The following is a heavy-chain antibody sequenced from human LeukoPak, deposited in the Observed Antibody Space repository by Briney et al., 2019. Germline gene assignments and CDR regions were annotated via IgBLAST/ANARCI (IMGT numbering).Heavy chain of an antibody. CDR1: GFTFSSYS. V-gene: IGHV3-21*01. J-gene: IGHJ4*02. CDR2: ISSSSSYI. CDR3: ARGIAAAGIALDY. D-gene: IGHD6-13*01. Sequence: KPGGSLRLSCAASGFTFSSYSMNWVRQAPGKGLEWVSSISSSSSYIYYADSVKGRFTISRDNAKNSLYLQMNSLRAEDTAVYYCARGIAAAGIALDYWGQGTLVTVSS.